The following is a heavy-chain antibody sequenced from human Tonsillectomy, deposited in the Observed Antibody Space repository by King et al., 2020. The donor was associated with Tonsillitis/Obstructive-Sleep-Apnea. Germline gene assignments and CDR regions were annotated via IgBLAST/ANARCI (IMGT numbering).Heavy chain of an antibody. V-gene: IGHV1-46*01. Sequence: QLVQSGAEVKKPGASVRVSCKASGYTFTSYYMHWVRQAPGQGLEWMGIINPSGGSTSYAQKFQGRVTMTRDTSTSTVYMELSSLRSEDTAVYYCASRITGTGPGYYYYYYVMDVWGQGTTVTVS. J-gene: IGHJ6*02. CDR1: GYTFTSYY. CDR3: ASRITGTGPGYYYYYYVMDV. D-gene: IGHD1-7*01. CDR2: INPSGGST.